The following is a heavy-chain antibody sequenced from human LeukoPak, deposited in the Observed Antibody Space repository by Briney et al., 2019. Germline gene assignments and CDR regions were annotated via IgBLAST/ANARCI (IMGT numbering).Heavy chain of an antibody. Sequence: GGSLRLSCAASGFTFSNYAMNWVRQAPGKGLEWVSTVINSGGSTYYADSVKGRFTISRDSSKNTLYLQMNSLRDEDTAVYYCAKDIYGDYGGLDYWGQGTLVTVSS. CDR2: VINSGGST. CDR1: GFTFSNYA. CDR3: AKDIYGDYGGLDY. D-gene: IGHD4-17*01. J-gene: IGHJ4*02. V-gene: IGHV3-23*01.